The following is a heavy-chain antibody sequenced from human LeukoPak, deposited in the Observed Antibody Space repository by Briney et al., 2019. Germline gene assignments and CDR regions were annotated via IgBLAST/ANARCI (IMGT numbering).Heavy chain of an antibody. Sequence: PSETLSLTCAVYGGSFSGYYWSWIRQPPGKGLEWIGEINHSGSTNYNPSLKSRVTISVDTSKNQFSLKLKSVTAADTGLYYCARLVDVGNYYDSSGYLTPFDYWGQGTLVTVSS. CDR1: GGSFSGYY. V-gene: IGHV4-34*01. D-gene: IGHD3-22*01. CDR2: INHSGST. CDR3: ARLVDVGNYYDSSGYLTPFDY. J-gene: IGHJ4*02.